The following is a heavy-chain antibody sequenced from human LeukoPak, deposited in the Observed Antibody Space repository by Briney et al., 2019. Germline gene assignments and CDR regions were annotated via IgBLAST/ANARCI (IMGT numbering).Heavy chain of an antibody. CDR2: IYYSGST. CDR1: GGSISSGGYY. V-gene: IGHV4-31*03. CDR3: ARGVAVAGLDY. J-gene: IGHJ4*02. Sequence: PSETLSLTCTVSGGSISSGGYYWSWIRQHPGKGLERIGYIYYSGSTYYNPSLKSRVTISVDTSKNQFSLKLSSVTAADTAVYYCARGVAVAGLDYWGQGTLVTVSS. D-gene: IGHD6-19*01.